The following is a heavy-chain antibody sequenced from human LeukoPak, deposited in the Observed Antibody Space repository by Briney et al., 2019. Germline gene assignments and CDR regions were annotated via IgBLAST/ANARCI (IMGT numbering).Heavy chain of an antibody. V-gene: IGHV1-18*01. CDR3: ARDFFHGHCSGLTCFLLDS. Sequence: ASVKVSCKASGYTFTSYGISWVRQAPGQGLERMGWISANNGNTNYAQKFQGRLTMTTDTSTNTAYMELRSLRPDDTAVYYCARDFFHGHCSGLTCFLLDSWGQGSLVTVSS. CDR1: GYTFTSYG. J-gene: IGHJ4*02. D-gene: IGHD2-15*01. CDR2: ISANNGNT.